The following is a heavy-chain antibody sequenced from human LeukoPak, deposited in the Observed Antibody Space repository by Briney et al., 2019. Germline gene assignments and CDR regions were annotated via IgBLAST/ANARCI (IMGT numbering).Heavy chain of an antibody. Sequence: SETLSLTCAVSGGSISSGGYSWSWIRQPPGKGLEWIGYIYHSGSTYYNPSLKSRVTISVDRSKNQFSLKLSSVTAADTAVYYCARGTSILTAFDIWGQGTLVTVSS. D-gene: IGHD2-2*01. J-gene: IGHJ3*02. CDR2: IYHSGST. CDR1: GGSISSGGYS. V-gene: IGHV4-30-2*01. CDR3: ARGTSILTAFDI.